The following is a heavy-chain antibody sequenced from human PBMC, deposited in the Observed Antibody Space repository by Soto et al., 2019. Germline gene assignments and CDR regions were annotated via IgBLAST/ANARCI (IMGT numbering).Heavy chain of an antibody. D-gene: IGHD2-2*01. CDR2: INHSGST. Sequence: QVLLQQWGAGLLKPSETLSLTCAVYGGSFSGFYWSWIRQPPGEGLEWIGEINHSGSTNYNPSLKSRVTISVDTSKNQFALKLSSVTAADTAVYYGARGGWAMRCSSWGQGTLVTVSS. CDR3: ARGGWAMRCSS. V-gene: IGHV4-34*01. CDR1: GGSFSGFY. J-gene: IGHJ4*02.